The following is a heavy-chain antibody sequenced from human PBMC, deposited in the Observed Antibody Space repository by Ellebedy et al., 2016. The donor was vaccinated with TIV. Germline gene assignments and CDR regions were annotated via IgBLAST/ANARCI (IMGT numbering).Heavy chain of an antibody. Sequence: GESLKISCAASGFTFSSYAMSWVRQAPGKGLEWVANIKHDASEKYYVDSVKGRFTISRDNAKNSLYLRMDSLRAEDTAVYYCARDLSTRSGFDIWGQGSMVTVSS. CDR1: GFTFSSYA. V-gene: IGHV3-7*01. CDR2: IKHDASEK. D-gene: IGHD3-3*01. CDR3: ARDLSTRSGFDI. J-gene: IGHJ3*02.